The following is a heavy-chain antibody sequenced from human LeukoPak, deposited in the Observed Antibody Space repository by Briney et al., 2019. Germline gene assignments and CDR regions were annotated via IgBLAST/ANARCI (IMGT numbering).Heavy chain of an antibody. V-gene: IGHV1-8*01. CDR3: ARTYRSGWYPYYYYMDV. J-gene: IGHJ6*03. CDR1: GYTFTSYD. D-gene: IGHD6-19*01. Sequence: ASVNVSFKASGYTFTSYDINWVRQATGQGLEWMGWMNPNSGNTGYAQKFQGRVTMTRNTSISTAYMELSSLRSEDTALYYCARTYRSGWYPYYYYMDVWGKGTTVTVSS. CDR2: MNPNSGNT.